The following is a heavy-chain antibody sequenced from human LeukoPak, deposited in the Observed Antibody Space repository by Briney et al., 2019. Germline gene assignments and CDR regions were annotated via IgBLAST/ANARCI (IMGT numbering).Heavy chain of an antibody. J-gene: IGHJ3*02. CDR3: ARGPGAFDI. D-gene: IGHD2-2*01. V-gene: IGHV3-74*01. CDR2: INSDGSST. CDR1: GFMFSSYW. Sequence: GSLRLSCVASGFMFSSYWMNWVRQAPGKGLVWVSRINSDGSSTSYADSVKGRFTISRDNAKNTLLLQMNSLRAEDTAVYYCARGPGAFDIWGQGTMVTVSS.